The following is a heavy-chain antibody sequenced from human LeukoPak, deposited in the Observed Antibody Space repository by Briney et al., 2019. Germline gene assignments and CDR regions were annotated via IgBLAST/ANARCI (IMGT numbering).Heavy chain of an antibody. CDR2: IYTSGST. J-gene: IGHJ6*03. V-gene: IGHV4-4*07. D-gene: IGHD3-3*01. Sequence: SETLSLTCTVSGGSISSYYWSWIRQPAGKGLELIGRIYTSGSTNYNPSLKSRVTMSVDTSKNQFSLKLSSVTAADTAVYYCAREMGYDFWSANGYYHMDVWGKGTTVTVSS. CDR1: GGSISSYY. CDR3: AREMGYDFWSANGYYHMDV.